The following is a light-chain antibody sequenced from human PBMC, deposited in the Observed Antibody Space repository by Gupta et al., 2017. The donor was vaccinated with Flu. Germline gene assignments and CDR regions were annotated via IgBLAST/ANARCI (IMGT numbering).Light chain of an antibody. J-gene: IGLJ1*01. CDR1: YSNIGDNY. V-gene: IGLV1-51*02. CDR2: EDN. Sequence: QSVLTQPPSVSAAPGQKVTISCSGSYSNIGDNYVSWYQQLPGTAPKLLIYEDNKRPSEIPDRFSGSKSGTSATLDITGLQTGDEADYYCGTWDSSRSGYVLGTGTQVNVL. CDR3: GTWDSSRSGYV.